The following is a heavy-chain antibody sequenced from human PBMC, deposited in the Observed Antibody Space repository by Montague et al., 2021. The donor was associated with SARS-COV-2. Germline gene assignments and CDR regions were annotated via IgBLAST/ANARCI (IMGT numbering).Heavy chain of an antibody. CDR3: ARDPRYSLSWSFDY. J-gene: IGHJ4*02. Sequence: CAISGDSDGVKAVRRRSEGQSPSRRFGQQGITYYRSKWYYDYAVSVKSRMTISPDTSKNQFSLQLSSVTPEDRAVYYCARDPRYSLSWSFDYWGQGTLVTVSS. V-gene: IGHV6-1*01. CDR2: TYYRSKWYY. CDR1: GDSDGVKAVR. D-gene: IGHD6-13*01.